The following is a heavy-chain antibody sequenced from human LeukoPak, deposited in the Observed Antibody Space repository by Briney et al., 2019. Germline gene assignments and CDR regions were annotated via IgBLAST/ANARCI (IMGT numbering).Heavy chain of an antibody. CDR3: GRDFMSMIPSAPGI. CDR2: ISPYNGNT. Sequence: ASVKVSCKATGYTFIIHGISWVRQAPGQGLEWMGWISPYNGNTNYAQNLQGRVIMTTDTSTSTVYMELRSLTSDDTAVYYCGRDFMSMIPSAPGIWGQGTRVTVSS. J-gene: IGHJ3*02. V-gene: IGHV1-18*01. CDR1: GYTFIIHG. D-gene: IGHD3-22*01.